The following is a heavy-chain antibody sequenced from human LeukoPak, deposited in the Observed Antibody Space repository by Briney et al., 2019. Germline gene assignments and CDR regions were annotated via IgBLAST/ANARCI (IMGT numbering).Heavy chain of an antibody. CDR3: ASSLSDRYYDSSGYQFDY. Sequence: ASVKVSCKASGGTFSSYAISWVRQAPGQGLEWMGGIIPIFGTANYAQKFQGRVTITADKSTSTAYMELSSLRSEDTAVYYCASSLSDRYYDSSGYQFDYWGQGTLVTVSS. J-gene: IGHJ4*02. D-gene: IGHD3-22*01. V-gene: IGHV1-69*06. CDR1: GGTFSSYA. CDR2: IIPIFGTA.